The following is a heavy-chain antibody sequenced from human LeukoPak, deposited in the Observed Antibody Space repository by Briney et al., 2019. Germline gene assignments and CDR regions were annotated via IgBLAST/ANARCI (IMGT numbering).Heavy chain of an antibody. CDR2: ISAYNGNT. J-gene: IGHJ6*02. CDR1: GYTFTSYG. CDR3: AGGSSYVSRAYYYYGMDV. Sequence: ASVKVSCKASGYTFTSYGISWVRQAPGQGLEWMGWISAYNGNTNYAQQLQGRVTMTTDTSTSTAYMELRSLRSDDTAVYYCAGGSSYVSRAYYYYGMDVWGQGTTVTVSS. V-gene: IGHV1-18*01. D-gene: IGHD2-8*01.